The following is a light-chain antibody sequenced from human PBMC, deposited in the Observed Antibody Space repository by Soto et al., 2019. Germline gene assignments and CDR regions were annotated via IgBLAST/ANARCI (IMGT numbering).Light chain of an antibody. V-gene: IGKV3-15*01. CDR3: QQYNNWPIT. CDR2: GAS. CDR1: QSISSS. J-gene: IGKJ5*01. Sequence: EIGMTQSPATLSGSAGERATLSCGASQSISSSKLAWYQQNNGQAPRLLMYGASNRATGIPARFSGSGYGTEFTLTISSLQSEDFAVYYCQQYNNWPITFGQGTRLEIK.